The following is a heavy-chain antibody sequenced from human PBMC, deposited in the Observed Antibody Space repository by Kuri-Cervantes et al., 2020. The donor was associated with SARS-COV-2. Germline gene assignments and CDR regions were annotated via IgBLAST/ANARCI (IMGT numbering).Heavy chain of an antibody. CDR3: TRRGPPLWYFDL. Sequence: GGSLRLSCAASGFTFSGSAMHWVRQASGKGLEWVGRIGSKANSYATAYAASVKGRFTISRDDSKNTAYLQMNSLKTEDTAVYYCTRRGPPLWYFDLWGRGTLVTVSS. CDR2: IGSKANSYAT. V-gene: IGHV3-73*01. J-gene: IGHJ2*01. CDR1: GFTFSGSA. D-gene: IGHD3-16*01.